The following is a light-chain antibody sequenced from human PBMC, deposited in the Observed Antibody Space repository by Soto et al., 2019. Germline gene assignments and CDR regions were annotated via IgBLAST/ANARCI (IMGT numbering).Light chain of an antibody. CDR2: EVN. CDR3: SSYTVSNTDV. V-gene: IGLV2-14*01. CDR1: SSDIGGYKY. J-gene: IGLJ1*01. Sequence: QSALTQPASVSGSPGQSITISCTGTSSDIGGYKYVSWYQQHPGNAPKLIIYEVNNRPFGVSDRFSGSKSGNTASLTISGLQPDDEADYYCSSYTVSNTDVFGTGTKLTVL.